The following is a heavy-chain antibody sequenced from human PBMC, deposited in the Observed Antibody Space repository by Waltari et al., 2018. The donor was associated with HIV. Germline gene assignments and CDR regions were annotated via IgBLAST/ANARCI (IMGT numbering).Heavy chain of an antibody. D-gene: IGHD3-16*02. Sequence: KAAGGTFSSYAISWVRPAPGQGLEWMGGIIPIFGTANYAQKFQGRVTITADESTSTAYMELSSLRSEDTAVYYCARGSWDYVWGSYQTIRYFDYWGQGTLVTVSS. CDR3: ARGSWDYVWGSYQTIRYFDY. CDR1: GGTFSSYA. J-gene: IGHJ4*02. CDR2: IIPIFGTA. V-gene: IGHV1-69*01.